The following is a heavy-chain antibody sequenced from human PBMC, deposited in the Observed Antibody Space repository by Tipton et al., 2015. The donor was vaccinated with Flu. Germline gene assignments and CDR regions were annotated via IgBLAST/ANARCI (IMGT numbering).Heavy chain of an antibody. J-gene: IGHJ6*03. D-gene: IGHD6-13*01. CDR1: GGSISSSSYY. Sequence: TLSLTCTVSGGSISSSSYYWGWIRQPPGKGLEWIGYIYYSGSTNYNPSLKSRVTISVDTSKNQFSLKLSSVTAADTAVYYCARSGIAAAAPYYYYMDVWGKGTTVTVSS. V-gene: IGHV4-61*05. CDR2: IYYSGST. CDR3: ARSGIAAAAPYYYYMDV.